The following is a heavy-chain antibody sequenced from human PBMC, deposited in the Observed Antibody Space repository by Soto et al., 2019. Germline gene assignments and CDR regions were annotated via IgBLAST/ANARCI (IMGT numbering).Heavy chain of an antibody. CDR1: GFTFSNYA. J-gene: IGHJ4*02. D-gene: IGHD3-10*01. CDR3: AKERLGRVIDY. Sequence: EVLLLESGGGLVQPGGSLRLSCAASGFTFSNYAMTWVRQAPGKGPEWISTVNNVGGGTYYADSVKGRFTISRDNSKNTLYLQVSSLRAEDTAVYYCAKERLGRVIDYWGQGILVTVSA. V-gene: IGHV3-23*01. CDR2: VNNVGGGT.